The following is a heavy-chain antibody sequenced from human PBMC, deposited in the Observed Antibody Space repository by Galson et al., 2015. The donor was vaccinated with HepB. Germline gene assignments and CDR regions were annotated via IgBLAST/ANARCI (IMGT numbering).Heavy chain of an antibody. J-gene: IGHJ6*02. Sequence: QSGAEVKKPGESLKISCKGSGYSFTSYWIGWVRQMPGKGLEWMGIIYPGDSDTRYSPSFQGQVTISADKSISTAYLQWSSLKASDTAMYYCARIEGYYDSYYYYGMDVWGQGTTVTVSS. CDR3: ARIEGYYDSYYYYGMDV. CDR1: GYSFTSYW. D-gene: IGHD3-22*01. V-gene: IGHV5-51*01. CDR2: IYPGDSDT.